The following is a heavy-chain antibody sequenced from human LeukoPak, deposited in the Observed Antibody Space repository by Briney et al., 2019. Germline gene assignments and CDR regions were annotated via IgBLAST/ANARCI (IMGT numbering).Heavy chain of an antibody. V-gene: IGHV3-53*01. CDR1: GFTVSTNY. CDR3: ARGSFPEAPRN. D-gene: IGHD6-13*01. J-gene: IGHJ4*02. CDR2: IYSGGTT. Sequence: PGGSLRLSCAASGFTVSTNYMSWVRQAPGKGLEWVSVIYSGGTTYYADSVKGRFTISRDSSKNTLYLQMNSLSAEDTALYYCARGSFPEAPRNWGQGTLVTVSS.